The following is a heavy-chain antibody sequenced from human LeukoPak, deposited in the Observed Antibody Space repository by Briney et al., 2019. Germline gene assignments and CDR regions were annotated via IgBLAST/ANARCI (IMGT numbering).Heavy chain of an antibody. CDR3: ATVPYSSSQVTDY. J-gene: IGHJ4*02. V-gene: IGHV1-24*01. D-gene: IGHD6-13*01. Sequence: ASVKVSCKASGYTFTSYGISWVRQAPGKGLEWMGGFDPEDGETIYAQKFQGRVTMTEDTSTDTAYMELSSLRSEDTAVYYCATVPYSSSQVTDYWGQGTLVTVSS. CDR2: FDPEDGET. CDR1: GYTFTSYG.